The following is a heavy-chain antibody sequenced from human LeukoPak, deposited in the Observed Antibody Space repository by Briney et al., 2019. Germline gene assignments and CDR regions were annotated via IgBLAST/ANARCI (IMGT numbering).Heavy chain of an antibody. J-gene: IGHJ6*02. V-gene: IGHV4-34*01. D-gene: IGHD3-22*01. Sequence: SETLSLTCAVYGGSFSGYYWSWIRQPPGKGLEWIGEINHSGSTNYNPSLKSRVTISVDTSKNQFSLKLSSVTAADTAVYYCVRGRVSYYDSSGYYYYGMDVWGQGTTVTVSS. CDR3: VRGRVSYYDSSGYYYYGMDV. CDR2: INHSGST. CDR1: GGSFSGYY.